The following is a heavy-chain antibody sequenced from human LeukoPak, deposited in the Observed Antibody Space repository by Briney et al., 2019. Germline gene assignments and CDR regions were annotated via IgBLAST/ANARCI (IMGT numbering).Heavy chain of an antibody. Sequence: SVRVSCKASGGTFSSYAISWVRQAPGQGLEWMGGIIPIFGTANYAQKFQGRVTITTDESTSTAYMELSSLRSEDTAVYYCARERAAAGTYYYYYMDVWGKGTTVTVSS. J-gene: IGHJ6*03. CDR1: GGTFSSYA. D-gene: IGHD6-13*01. V-gene: IGHV1-69*05. CDR2: IIPIFGTA. CDR3: ARERAAAGTYYYYYMDV.